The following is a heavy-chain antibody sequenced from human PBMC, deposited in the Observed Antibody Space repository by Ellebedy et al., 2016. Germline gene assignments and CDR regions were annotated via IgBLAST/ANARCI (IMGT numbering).Heavy chain of an antibody. CDR3: AKDGYYDGSDCCFDN. CDR1: GFTFSNYW. J-gene: IGHJ4*02. CDR2: IVPDGGGT. Sequence: GESLKISCAASGFTFSNYWMSWVRQAPGKGPEWVANIVPDGGGTYYGDSVKGRFTISRDNAKNSLYLQMNSLRAEDTAVYYCAKDGYYDGSDCCFDNWGQGTLVTVSS. D-gene: IGHD3-22*01. V-gene: IGHV3-7*03.